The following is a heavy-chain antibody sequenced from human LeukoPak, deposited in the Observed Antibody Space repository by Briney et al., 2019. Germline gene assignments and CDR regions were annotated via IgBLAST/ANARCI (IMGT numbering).Heavy chain of an antibody. D-gene: IGHD3-22*01. CDR1: GFTFSSYA. Sequence: PGGSLRLSCAASGFTFSSYAMSWVRQAPGKGLEWVSAISGSGGSTYYAVSVKGRYTISRDNSKNTLYLQMNSLRAEDTAVYYCARTSPPGTIVVVIGCGFDYWGQGTLVTVSS. CDR2: ISGSGGST. CDR3: ARTSPPGTIVVVIGCGFDY. V-gene: IGHV3-23*01. J-gene: IGHJ4*02.